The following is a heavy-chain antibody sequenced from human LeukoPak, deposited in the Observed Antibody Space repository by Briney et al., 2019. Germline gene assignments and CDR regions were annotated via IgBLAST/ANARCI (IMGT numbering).Heavy chain of an antibody. V-gene: IGHV3-30-3*01. CDR3: ARDRGYYDSSGYPDY. D-gene: IGHD3-22*01. CDR1: GFTFSSYA. J-gene: IGHJ4*02. Sequence: GGSLRLSCAASGFTFSSYAMHWVRQAPGKGLEWVAVISYDGSNKYYADSVKGRFTISRGNSKNTLYLQMNSLRAEDTAVYYCARDRGYYDSSGYPDYWGQGTLVTVSS. CDR2: ISYDGSNK.